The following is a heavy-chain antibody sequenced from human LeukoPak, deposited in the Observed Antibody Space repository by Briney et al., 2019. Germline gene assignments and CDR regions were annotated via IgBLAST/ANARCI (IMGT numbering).Heavy chain of an antibody. V-gene: IGHV3-30*02. Sequence: HPGGSLRLSGAASGFTFSSYGMHWVRQAPGKGLEWVAFIRYDGSNKYYADSVKGRFTISRDNSKNTLYLQMNSLRAEDTAVYYCAKVKDYDFWSGSKEIWGQGTLVTVSS. D-gene: IGHD3-3*01. CDR1: GFTFSSYG. CDR2: IRYDGSNK. J-gene: IGHJ4*02. CDR3: AKVKDYDFWSGSKEI.